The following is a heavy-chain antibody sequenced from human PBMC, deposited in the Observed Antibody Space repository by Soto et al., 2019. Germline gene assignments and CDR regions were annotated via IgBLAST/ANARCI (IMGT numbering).Heavy chain of an antibody. CDR2: ISAYNGNT. CDR3: ARDGIQQYYDFWSGYTYYYYMDV. CDR1: GYTFTSYG. D-gene: IGHD3-3*01. V-gene: IGHV1-18*01. J-gene: IGHJ6*03. Sequence: ASVKVSCKASGYTFTSYGIIWVRQAPGQGLEWMGWISAYNGNTNYAQKLQGRVTMTTDTSTSTAYMELRSLRSDDTAVYYCARDGIQQYYDFWSGYTYYYYMDVWGKGTTVTVSS.